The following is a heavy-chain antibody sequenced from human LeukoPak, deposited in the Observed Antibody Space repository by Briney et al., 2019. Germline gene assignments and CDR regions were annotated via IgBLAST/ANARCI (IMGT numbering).Heavy chain of an antibody. J-gene: IGHJ6*03. D-gene: IGHD1-1*01. Sequence: GGSLRLSCAASGFTFNNYAMSWVRQAPGMGLEWLSYVSGSGGATYYAASVKGRFTISRDDSKNTVYLQMGSLRAEDTAVYYCAKNRGGTYKYYMDVWGNGTTVTVSS. CDR2: VSGSGGAT. CDR1: GFTFNNYA. CDR3: AKNRGGTYKYYMDV. V-gene: IGHV3-23*01.